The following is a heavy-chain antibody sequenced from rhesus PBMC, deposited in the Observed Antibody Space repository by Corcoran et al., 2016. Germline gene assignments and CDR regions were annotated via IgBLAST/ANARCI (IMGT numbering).Heavy chain of an antibody. V-gene: IGHV4-106*01. D-gene: IGHD6-25*01. CDR1: GGSISDDYY. J-gene: IGHJ4*01. Sequence: QVQLQESGPGLVKPSETLSLTCAVSGGSISDDYYWSWIRQPPGKGLEWIGYIYVSGGGTNYNPSLINRVTISIDTSKNQFSLKLSSVTAADTDVYYCASGYSGSQRFDYWGQGVLVTVSS. CDR2: IYVSGGGT. CDR3: ASGYSGSQRFDY.